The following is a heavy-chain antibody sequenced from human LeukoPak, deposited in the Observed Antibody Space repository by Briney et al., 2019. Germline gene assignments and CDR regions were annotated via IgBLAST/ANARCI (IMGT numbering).Heavy chain of an antibody. CDR1: GFTFSSYW. Sequence: GGSLRLSCAVSGFTFSSYWMHWVRHAPGKGLVWVSRIDRGGSRINYADSVKGRFTISRDNGTNTLFLQMSSLRAEDAAVYYCVRGNDYGGPHYWGQGTLVTVSS. D-gene: IGHD4-23*01. V-gene: IGHV3-74*01. CDR2: IDRGGSRI. J-gene: IGHJ4*02. CDR3: VRGNDYGGPHY.